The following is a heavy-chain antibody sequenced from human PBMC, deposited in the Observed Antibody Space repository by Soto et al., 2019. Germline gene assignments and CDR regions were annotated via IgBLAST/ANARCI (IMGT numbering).Heavy chain of an antibody. Sequence: QITLKESGPTLVKPTQTLTLTCTFSGFSLSTSGVGVGWIRQPPGKALEWLALIYWDDGKHYSASLESRLTITKDTSKNQVVLTMTNMDPVDTATYYCAHRYCSGGSCYFQHWGQDTLVTVSS. CDR2: IYWDDGK. CDR1: GFSLSTSGVG. V-gene: IGHV2-5*02. CDR3: AHRYCSGGSCYFQH. J-gene: IGHJ1*01. D-gene: IGHD2-15*01.